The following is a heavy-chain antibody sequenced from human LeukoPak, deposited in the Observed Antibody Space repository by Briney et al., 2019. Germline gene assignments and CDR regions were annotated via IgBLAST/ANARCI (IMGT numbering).Heavy chain of an antibody. CDR2: INPNSGGT. V-gene: IGHV1-2*02. J-gene: IGHJ4*02. Sequence: ASVKVSCKASGYTFTGYYMHWVRQAPGQGLEWMGWINPNSGGTNYAQKFQGRVTMTRDTSICTAYMELSRLRSDDTAVYYCARPIGVVPAAIDYWGQGTLVTVSS. CDR3: ARPIGVVPAAIDY. CDR1: GYTFTGYY. D-gene: IGHD2-2*01.